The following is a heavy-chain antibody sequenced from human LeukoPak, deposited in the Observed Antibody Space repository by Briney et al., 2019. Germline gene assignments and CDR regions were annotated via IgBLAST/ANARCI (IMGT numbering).Heavy chain of an antibody. Sequence: TGGSLRLSCAASGFTFSSYSMNWVRQAPGKGLEWVSSISSGSSYIYYADSVKGRFTISRDNAKNSLYLQMNSLRAEDTAVYYCARGGRNSGYDYDYWGQGTLVTVSS. CDR3: ARGGRNSGYDYDY. V-gene: IGHV3-21*01. D-gene: IGHD5-12*01. CDR1: GFTFSSYS. J-gene: IGHJ4*02. CDR2: ISSGSSYI.